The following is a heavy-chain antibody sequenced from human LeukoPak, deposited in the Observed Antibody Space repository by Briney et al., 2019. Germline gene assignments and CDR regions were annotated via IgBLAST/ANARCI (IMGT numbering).Heavy chain of an antibody. D-gene: IGHD6-13*01. CDR1: GGSISTTNW. CDR3: ARNGPTAAGAFDI. J-gene: IGHJ3*02. Sequence: SETLSLTCDVSGGSISTTNWWTWVRQPPGKGLEWIGEIHYGGSATYNPSLNSRVSISLDKSKNQFSLKLRSVTAADTAVYYCARNGPTAAGAFDIWGQGTPVTVSS. CDR2: IHYGGSA. V-gene: IGHV4-4*02.